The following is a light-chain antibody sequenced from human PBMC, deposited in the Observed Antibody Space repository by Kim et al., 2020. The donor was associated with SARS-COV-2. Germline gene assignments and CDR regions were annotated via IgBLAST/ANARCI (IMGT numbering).Light chain of an antibody. Sequence: SYELTQPPSVSVSPGQTASITCSGDKLGDKYTSWYQQKPGQSPVVVIYQDRKRSSGIPERFSGSNSWTTATLTITGTQAMDEADYYCQAWDSRTTWAFGGGTQLTVL. CDR2: QDR. V-gene: IGLV3-1*01. CDR3: QAWDSRTTWA. J-gene: IGLJ3*02. CDR1: KLGDKY.